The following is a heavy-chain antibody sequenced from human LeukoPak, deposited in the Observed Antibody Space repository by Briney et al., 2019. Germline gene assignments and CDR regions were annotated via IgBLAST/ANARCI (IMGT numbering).Heavy chain of an antibody. CDR3: ARAGGRSWFDP. CDR1: VYSFTDKY. CDR2: INPNSGGT. J-gene: IGHJ5*02. Sequence: RASVKVSCKASVYSFTDKYMHWVRQAPGQGLEWKGWINPNSGGTNYAQKFQGRVTMTTDTSMSTAYMELSRLTSDGTAVYYCARAGGRSWFDPWGQGTLVTVS. V-gene: IGHV1-2*02.